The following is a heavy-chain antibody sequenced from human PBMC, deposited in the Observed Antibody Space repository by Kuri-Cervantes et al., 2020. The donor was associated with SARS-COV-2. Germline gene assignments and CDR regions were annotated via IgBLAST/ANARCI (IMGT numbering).Heavy chain of an antibody. J-gene: IGHJ1*01. CDR3: VAAILGVDTGYFQH. D-gene: IGHD3-3*01. Sequence: SETLSLTCTVSGGSISSTSSYWGWIRQPPGKGLECIGTIYYGGSTYYNPSLKSRITISVDMSKNQFSLRLSSVTAADTAVYYCVAAILGVDTGYFQHWGQGTLVTVSS. CDR2: IYYGGST. CDR1: GGSISSTSSY. V-gene: IGHV4-39*01.